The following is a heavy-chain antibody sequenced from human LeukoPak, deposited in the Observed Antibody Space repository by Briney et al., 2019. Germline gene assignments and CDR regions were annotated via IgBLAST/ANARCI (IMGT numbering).Heavy chain of an antibody. CDR3: ARWLSRVWLGDYYMHL. CDR1: SRSLSVCY. Sequence: RSDTLSLTCAVCSRSLSVCYGSWIRQPPAKGREWVGEIDHRGSTNYNPSLKRRVTISVDTSKNQVALKLSSLTAADTAVYYSARWLSRVWLGDYYMHLWGKGHRVTVSS. D-gene: IGHD5-18*01. CDR2: IDHRGST. J-gene: IGHJ6*03. V-gene: IGHV4-34*01.